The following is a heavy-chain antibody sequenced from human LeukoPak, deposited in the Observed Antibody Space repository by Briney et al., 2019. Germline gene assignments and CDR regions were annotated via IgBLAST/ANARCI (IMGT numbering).Heavy chain of an antibody. V-gene: IGHV3-21*01. J-gene: IGHJ4*02. CDR2: ISSSSSYT. CDR1: GFTFSSYS. Sequence: GGSLRLSCAASGFTFSSYSMNWVRQAPGKGLEWVSSISSSSSYTYYADSVKGRFTISRDNAKNSLYLQMSSLRAEDTAVYYCARDTHSRYGGNENDYWGQGTLVTVSS. CDR3: ARDTHSRYGGNENDY. D-gene: IGHD4-23*01.